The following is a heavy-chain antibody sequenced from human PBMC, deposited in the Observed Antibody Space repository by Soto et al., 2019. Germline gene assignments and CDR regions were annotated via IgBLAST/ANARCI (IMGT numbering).Heavy chain of an antibody. V-gene: IGHV1-3*01. CDR1: GYTFTSYV. D-gene: IGHD3-22*01. CDR2: VNAGDGNT. J-gene: IGHJ4*02. Sequence: GASVKVSCKASGYTFTSYVRQWVRQAPGQRLEWMGCVNAGDGNTKQSQKFQGRVAITRDTSASTAYMELPSLKSEDTAVYCCARATWTTLVMDYWGQGALVTVSS. CDR3: ARATWTTLVMDY.